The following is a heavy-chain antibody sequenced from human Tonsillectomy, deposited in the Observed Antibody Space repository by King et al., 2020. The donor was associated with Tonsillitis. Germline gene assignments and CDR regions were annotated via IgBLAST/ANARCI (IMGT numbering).Heavy chain of an antibody. CDR1: VGTFSSYA. V-gene: IGHV1-69*01. CDR2: IIPMFGTA. J-gene: IGHJ2*01. CDR3: ARHGIAVAGRTLGYFDL. Sequence: QLVQSGAEVKKPGSSVKVSCKASVGTFSSYAISWVRQAPGQGVEWMGGIIPMFGTANYAQKFQGRISITADESTSTAYMELRSLRSEDTAVYYCARHGIAVAGRTLGYFDLWGRGSLVTVSS. D-gene: IGHD6-19*01.